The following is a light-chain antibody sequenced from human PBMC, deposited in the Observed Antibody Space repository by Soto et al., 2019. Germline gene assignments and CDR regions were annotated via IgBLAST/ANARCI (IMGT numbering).Light chain of an antibody. Sequence: QAVVTQPPSASGTPGQRVTISCSGSSSNIGSNSVNWYQQLPGTAPKLLIYSNDQRPSGVPDRFSGSKSGTSASLAIRGLQSEDEADYYCAAWDDSLNGFYVFGTGTKVTVL. CDR3: AAWDDSLNGFYV. CDR2: SND. V-gene: IGLV1-44*01. J-gene: IGLJ1*01. CDR1: SSNIGSNS.